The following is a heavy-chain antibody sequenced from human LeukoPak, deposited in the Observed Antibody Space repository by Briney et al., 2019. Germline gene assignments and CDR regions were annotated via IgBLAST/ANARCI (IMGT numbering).Heavy chain of an antibody. J-gene: IGHJ4*02. D-gene: IGHD3-9*01. CDR2: IYPGDSDT. CDR1: GYSFTSYW. CDR3: ARHTYRYFDWLFPFDY. V-gene: IGHV5-51*01. Sequence: GESLKISCKGSGYSFTSYWIGWVRQMPGKGLEWMGTIYPGDSDTRYSPSFQGQVTISADKSISTAYLQWSSLKASDTAMYYCARHTYRYFDWLFPFDYWGQGTLVTVSS.